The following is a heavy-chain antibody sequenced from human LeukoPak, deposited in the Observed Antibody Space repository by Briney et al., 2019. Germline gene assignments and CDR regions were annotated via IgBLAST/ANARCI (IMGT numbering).Heavy chain of an antibody. D-gene: IGHD6-6*01. V-gene: IGHV4-59*08. CDR1: GGSISSYY. CDR3: ARRGVTDRPGAFDI. CDR2: IYYSGST. Sequence: PSETLSLTCTVSGGSISSYYWSWIRQPPGKGLEWIGYIYYSGSTNYNPSLKSRVTISVDTSKNLFSLKLSSVTAADTAVYYCARRGVTDRPGAFDIWGQGTMVTVSS. J-gene: IGHJ3*02.